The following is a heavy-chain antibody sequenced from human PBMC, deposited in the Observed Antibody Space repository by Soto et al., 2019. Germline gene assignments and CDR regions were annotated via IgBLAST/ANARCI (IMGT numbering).Heavy chain of an antibody. CDR1: GVTFSTYA. J-gene: IGHJ4*02. CDR2: ISRSGGST. D-gene: IGHD6-19*01. Sequence: EVQLLESGGGLVQPGGSQRLSCAASGVTFSTYAMSWVRQAPGKGLEWVSAISRSGGSTYYADSVKGRFTVSRDNPENMLYLQMNSLRAEDTAVYFCAKGSASTYYFDSWGQGTLVTVSS. V-gene: IGHV3-23*01. CDR3: AKGSASTYYFDS.